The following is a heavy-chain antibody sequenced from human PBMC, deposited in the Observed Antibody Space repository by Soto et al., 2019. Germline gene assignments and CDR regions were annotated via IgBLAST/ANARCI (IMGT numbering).Heavy chain of an antibody. J-gene: IGHJ4*02. CDR3: ARLFDYDFWSGYYFDY. V-gene: IGHV5-51*01. D-gene: IGHD3-3*01. Sequence: GESLKISCKGSGYSFTSYWIGWVRQMPGKGLEWMGIIYPGDSDTRYSPSFQGQVTISADKSISTAYLQWSSLKASDTAMYYCARLFDYDFWSGYYFDYWGQGTLVTVSS. CDR1: GYSFTSYW. CDR2: IYPGDSDT.